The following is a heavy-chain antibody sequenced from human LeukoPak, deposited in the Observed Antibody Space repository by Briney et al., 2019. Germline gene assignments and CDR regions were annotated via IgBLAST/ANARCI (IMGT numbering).Heavy chain of an antibody. J-gene: IGHJ6*02. CDR1: GGTFSSYA. CDR3: ARGATVTVAYYYYYGMDV. Sequence: GASVKVSCKASGGTFSSYAISWVRQAPGQGLEWMGRIIPILGIANYAQKFQGRVTITADKSTSTAYMELSSLRSEDTAVYYCARGATVTVAYYYYYGMDVWGQGTTVTVSS. CDR2: IIPILGIA. V-gene: IGHV1-69*04. D-gene: IGHD4-4*01.